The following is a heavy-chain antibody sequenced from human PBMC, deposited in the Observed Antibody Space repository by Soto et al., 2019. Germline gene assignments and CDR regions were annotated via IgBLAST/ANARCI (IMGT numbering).Heavy chain of an antibody. V-gene: IGHV4-31*03. CDR2: TYYRGST. CDR3: ARETYYDLLTLAYSYHGMDV. D-gene: IGHD3-9*01. CDR1: GGSINSDAFY. Sequence: QVQLQESGPGLVKPSQTLSLTCTVSGGSINSDAFYWSWIRQHPGKGLEYIGYTYYRGSTYYNPSLKSRVTISVDTNKNQYSLKLSSVTAADTAVYYCARETYYDLLTLAYSYHGMDVWGQGTTVTVSS. J-gene: IGHJ6*02.